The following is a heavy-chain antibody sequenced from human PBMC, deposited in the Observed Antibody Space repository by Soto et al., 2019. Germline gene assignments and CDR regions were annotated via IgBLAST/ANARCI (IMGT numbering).Heavy chain of an antibody. CDR3: ARDPGGLDCSSTSCRSGYYYYGMDV. J-gene: IGHJ6*02. V-gene: IGHV1-2*04. CDR2: INPNSGGT. CDR1: GYTFTGYY. Sequence: GASVKVSCKASGYTFTGYYMHWVRQAPGQGLEWMGWINPNSGGTNYAQKFQGWVTMTRDTSISTACMELSRLRSDDTAVYYCARDPGGLDCSSTSCRSGYYYYGMDVWGQGTTVTVSS. D-gene: IGHD2-2*01.